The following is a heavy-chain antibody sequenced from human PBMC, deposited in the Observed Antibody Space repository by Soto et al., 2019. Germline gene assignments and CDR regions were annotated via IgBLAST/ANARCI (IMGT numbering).Heavy chain of an antibody. D-gene: IGHD6-19*01. CDR2: ISWNSGSI. CDR3: AKDMNSSGWLLGGTDAFDI. CDR1: GFTFDDYA. V-gene: IGHV3-9*01. J-gene: IGHJ3*02. Sequence: GGSLRLSCAASGFTFDDYAMHWVRQAPGKGLEWVSGISWNSGSIGYADSVKGRFTISRDNAKNSLYLQMNSLRAEDTALYYCAKDMNSSGWLLGGTDAFDIWGQGTMVTVSS.